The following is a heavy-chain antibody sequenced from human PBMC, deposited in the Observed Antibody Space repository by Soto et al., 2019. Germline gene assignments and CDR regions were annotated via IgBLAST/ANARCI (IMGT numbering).Heavy chain of an antibody. D-gene: IGHD6-19*01. V-gene: IGHV4-59*01. Sequence: SETLSLTCTVSGGSISSYYWSWIRQPPGKGLEWIGYIYYSGSTNYNPSLKSRVTISVDTSKNQFSLKLSSVTAADTAVYYCARDSGGWADERVFDYWGQGTLVTVSS. CDR3: ARDSGGWADERVFDY. CDR2: IYYSGST. CDR1: GGSISSYY. J-gene: IGHJ4*02.